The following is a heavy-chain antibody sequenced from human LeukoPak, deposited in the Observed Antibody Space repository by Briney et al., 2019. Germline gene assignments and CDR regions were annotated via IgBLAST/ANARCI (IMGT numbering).Heavy chain of an antibody. Sequence: GGSLRLSCAASGFTFSSYSMTWVRQAPGKGLEWVANIKQDGSEQSYVDSVKGRFTISRDNAKNSLYLQMSSLRAEDTAVYYCARRYSGTYRIDYWGQGTLVTVSS. J-gene: IGHJ4*02. CDR2: IKQDGSEQ. CDR3: ARRYSGTYRIDY. CDR1: GFTFSSYS. V-gene: IGHV3-7*01. D-gene: IGHD1-26*01.